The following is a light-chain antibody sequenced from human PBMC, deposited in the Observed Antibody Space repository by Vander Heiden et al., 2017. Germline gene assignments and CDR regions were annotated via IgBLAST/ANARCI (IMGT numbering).Light chain of an antibody. V-gene: IGLV2-8*01. CDR1: SSDVGGYNY. Sequence: QSALTQPPSASGSPGQSVTISCTGTSSDVGGYNYVSWYQQYPGKAPKLMIYEVSKRPSGVPDRFSGSKSGNTASLTVSGLQDEDEADYYCSSYAGINNLVFGGGTKLTVL. J-gene: IGLJ2*01. CDR3: SSYAGINNLV. CDR2: EVS.